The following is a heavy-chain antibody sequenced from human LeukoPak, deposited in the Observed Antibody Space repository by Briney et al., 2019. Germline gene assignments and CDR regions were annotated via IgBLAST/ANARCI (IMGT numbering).Heavy chain of an antibody. J-gene: IGHJ4*02. CDR2: ISSSSSYI. Sequence: GGSLRLSCAASGFTFSSYSMNWVRQAPGKGLEWVSSISSSSSYIYYADSVKGRFTISRDNAKNSLYLQMNSLRAEDTAVYYCARAAYGSGSYHYDYWGQGTLVTVSS. V-gene: IGHV3-21*01. CDR3: ARAAYGSGSYHYDY. D-gene: IGHD3-10*01. CDR1: GFTFSSYS.